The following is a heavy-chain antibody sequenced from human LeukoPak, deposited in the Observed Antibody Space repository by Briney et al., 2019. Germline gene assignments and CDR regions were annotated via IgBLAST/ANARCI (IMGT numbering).Heavy chain of an antibody. V-gene: IGHV3-7*01. CDR1: GFTLNRYS. D-gene: IGHD3-9*01. CDR2: IKQDGSEK. Sequence: GGSLRLSCAASGFTLNRYSMSWVRQAPGKGLEWVANIKQDGSEKYYVDSVKGRFTISRDNAKNSLYLQMNSLRAEDTAVYYCARGYYDILTGYYPWGQGTLVTVSS. CDR3: ARGYYDILTGYYP. J-gene: IGHJ5*02.